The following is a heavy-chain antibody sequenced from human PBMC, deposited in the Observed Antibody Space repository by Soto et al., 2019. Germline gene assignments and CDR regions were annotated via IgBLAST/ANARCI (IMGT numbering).Heavy chain of an antibody. Sequence: ASVKVSCKASGYTFTSYGISWVRQAPGQGLEWMGWISAYNGNTNYAQKLQGRVTMTTDTSTSTAYMELRSLRSDDTAVYYCARVTQQEYYDFWSGYSTKPYYYYMDVWGKGTTVTVS. CDR2: ISAYNGNT. CDR3: ARVTQQEYYDFWSGYSTKPYYYYMDV. CDR1: GYTFTSYG. D-gene: IGHD3-3*01. J-gene: IGHJ6*03. V-gene: IGHV1-18*01.